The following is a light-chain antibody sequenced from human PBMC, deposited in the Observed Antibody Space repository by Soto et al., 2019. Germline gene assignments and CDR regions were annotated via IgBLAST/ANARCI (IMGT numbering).Light chain of an antibody. V-gene: IGKV2-30*02. CDR3: MQAIHGPWT. Sequence: DVVMTQSPLSLPVIFGQPASISCRSSRSLVHTNGNTYLNWFQQRPGQSPRRLIYMVSNRDSGVPDRFSGSGSGTYFTLKISRVEAYYVGVYFCMQAIHGPWTCGQGTKVDVK. CDR1: RSLVHTNGNTY. CDR2: MVS. J-gene: IGKJ1*01.